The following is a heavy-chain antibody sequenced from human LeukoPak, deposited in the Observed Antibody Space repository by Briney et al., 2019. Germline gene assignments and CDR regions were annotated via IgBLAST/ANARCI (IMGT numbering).Heavy chain of an antibody. CDR3: ARDSGNNWFDL. CDR1: GYTFTRYY. Sequence: ASVKVSCKASGYTFTRYYMHCVREAPGQGREWMGMINPSGGSTSYAQKFQGRVTMTRDMSTSTVYMELSSLRSEDTAVYYCARDSGNNWFDLWGQGTLVTVSS. V-gene: IGHV1-46*01. CDR2: INPSGGST. J-gene: IGHJ5*02.